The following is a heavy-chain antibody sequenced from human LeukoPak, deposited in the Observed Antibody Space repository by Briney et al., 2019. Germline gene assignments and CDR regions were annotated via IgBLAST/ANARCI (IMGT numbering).Heavy chain of an antibody. Sequence: GGSLRLSCAASGFTFSSYSMNWVRQAPGKGLEWVSSISNSSSYIYYADSVKGRFTIYRENAKNSLYLQMNSLRAEDTAVYYCASRQDYGDYANYWGQGTLVTVSS. CDR2: ISNSSSYI. D-gene: IGHD4-17*01. J-gene: IGHJ4*02. CDR1: GFTFSSYS. CDR3: ASRQDYGDYANY. V-gene: IGHV3-21*01.